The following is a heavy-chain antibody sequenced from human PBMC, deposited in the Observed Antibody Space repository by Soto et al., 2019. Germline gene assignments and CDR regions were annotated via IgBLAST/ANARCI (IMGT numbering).Heavy chain of an antibody. CDR1: GFTFSSSA. CDR2: ISYDGNNK. CDR3: AREVASDDRSGFFDY. J-gene: IGHJ4*02. V-gene: IGHV3-30-3*01. Sequence: QVQLVESGGGVVQPGRSLRLSCAASGFTFSSSALHWVRQAPGKGLEWVALISYDGNNKYYADSVKGRFTISRDNSKNTLYLQMNSLRAEDTAVYYCAREVASDDRSGFFDYWGPGTLVTVSS. D-gene: IGHD3-22*01.